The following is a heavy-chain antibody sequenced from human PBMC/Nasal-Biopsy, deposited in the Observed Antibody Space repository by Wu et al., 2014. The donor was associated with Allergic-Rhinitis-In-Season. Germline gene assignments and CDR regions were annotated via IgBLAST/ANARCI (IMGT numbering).Heavy chain of an antibody. CDR3: ARSIPQYYCVPTDCNPNWFDT. V-gene: IGHV3-7*03. D-gene: IGHD3-10*02. CDR2: IKQDGSEQ. Sequence: LRLSCAASGFIFSEYWMSWVRQAPGKGLEWVAYIKQDGSEQYYGDSVKGRFTISRDNAKNSLYLQMNRLRADDTAVYYCARSIPQYYCVPTDCNPNWFDTWARECWSPSPQ. J-gene: IGHJ5*02. CDR1: GFIFSEYW.